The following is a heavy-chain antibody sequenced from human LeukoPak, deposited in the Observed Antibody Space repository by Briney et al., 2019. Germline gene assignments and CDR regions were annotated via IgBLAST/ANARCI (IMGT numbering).Heavy chain of an antibody. CDR2: VSGSGATT. V-gene: IGHV3-23*01. CDR1: GFTFNSFA. CDR3: SKDLRGSDGSGKPSDY. D-gene: IGHD2-15*01. J-gene: IGHJ4*02. Sequence: PGGSLRLSCAASGFTFNSFAMNWVRQAPGEGLEWVSSVSGSGATTYYADSVKGRFTIYRDNSKNKLYLEMNSLGAEDTAIYYLSKDLRGSDGSGKPSDYWGQGTLVTVSS.